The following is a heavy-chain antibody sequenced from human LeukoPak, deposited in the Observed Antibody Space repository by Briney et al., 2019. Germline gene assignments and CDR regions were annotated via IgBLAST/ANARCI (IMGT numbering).Heavy chain of an antibody. CDR1: GFTFSSYW. V-gene: IGHV3-7*01. D-gene: IGHD6-19*01. CDR3: ARFQYSSGWYSYYYYYYMDV. J-gene: IGHJ6*03. Sequence: GGSLRLSCAVSGFTFSSYWMNWVRQAPGKGLEWGANIKQDGSEKNYVDSVKGRFTISRDNAKSSLFLQMNSLRAEDTAVYYCARFQYSSGWYSYYYYYYMDVWGKGTTVTVSS. CDR2: IKQDGSEK.